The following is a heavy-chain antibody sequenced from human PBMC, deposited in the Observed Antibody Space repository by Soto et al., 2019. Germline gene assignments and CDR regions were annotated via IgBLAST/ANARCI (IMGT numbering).Heavy chain of an antibody. V-gene: IGHV3-30*18. CDR2: ISHDGSYK. CDR3: AKGLLAIVGTTLPRDAFNI. CDR1: GFSFTTYG. Sequence: GGSLRLSSAASGFSFTTYGMHWVRQSPGKGLEWVAVISHDGSYKYYGDAVKGRFTISRDTSKNAVYLEMNSLRPEDTAVYYCAKGLLAIVGTTLPRDAFNIWGQGTMVTVSS. J-gene: IGHJ3*02. D-gene: IGHD1-26*01.